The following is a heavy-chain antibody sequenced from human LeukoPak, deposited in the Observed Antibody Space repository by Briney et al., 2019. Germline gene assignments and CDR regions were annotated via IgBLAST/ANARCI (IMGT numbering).Heavy chain of an antibody. V-gene: IGHV3-7*01. CDR3: EGCMSKNCDDALDI. D-gene: IGHD2-8*01. J-gene: IGHJ3*02. CDR1: GFTFSSYW. CDR2: IKQDGSEM. Sequence: GGSLRLSCAASGFTFSSYWMSWVRQAPGKGLEWVANIKQDGSEMYYVESVRGRFTISRDNAKNSLFLQMNSLRAEDTAVYHCEGCMSKNCDDALDIWGHGTMVIVSS.